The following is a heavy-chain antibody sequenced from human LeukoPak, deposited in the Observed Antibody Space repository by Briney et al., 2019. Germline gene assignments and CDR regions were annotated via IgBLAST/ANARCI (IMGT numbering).Heavy chain of an antibody. D-gene: IGHD1-26*01. J-gene: IGHJ4*02. V-gene: IGHV4-59*11. CDR1: GGSISSHY. CDR3: ARLFSGSLDY. Sequence: SETLSLTCTVSGGSISSHYWSWIRQPPGKGLEWIGYIYSSGNTNYNPSLKSRVTISVDTSKNQFSLKLSSVTAADTAAYYCARLFSGSLDYWGQGTLVTVSS. CDR2: IYSSGNT.